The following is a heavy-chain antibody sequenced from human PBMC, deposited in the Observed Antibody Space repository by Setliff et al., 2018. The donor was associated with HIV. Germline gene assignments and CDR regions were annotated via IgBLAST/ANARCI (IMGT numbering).Heavy chain of an antibody. CDR1: GSSFSSGIYY. Sequence: SETLSLTCNVSGSSFSSGIYYWTWIRQQPGKGLEWIGYISYSGSTYYNPSLKSRLTMSIDTSKSHFSLNLNSVTAADTAVYYCARGFCSGGFCHPNFYHYMDVWGKGTTVTVSS. J-gene: IGHJ6*03. V-gene: IGHV4-31*03. CDR3: ARGFCSGGFCHPNFYHYMDV. D-gene: IGHD2-15*01. CDR2: ISYSGST.